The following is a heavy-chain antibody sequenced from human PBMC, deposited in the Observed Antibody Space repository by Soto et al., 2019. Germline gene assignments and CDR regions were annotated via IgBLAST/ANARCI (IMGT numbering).Heavy chain of an antibody. D-gene: IGHD5-12*01. V-gene: IGHV3-7*01. Sequence: EVQLAESAGGLVQPGGSLRLSCAASGFAFSNYWMSWVRQAPGKGLEWVANIKQDGTEKNYVDSVRGRFTISRDNAKNSLDLQMNSLTAEDTAVYYCASVAIWGQGTLVTVSS. CDR1: GFAFSNYW. CDR3: ASVAI. CDR2: IKQDGTEK. J-gene: IGHJ4*02.